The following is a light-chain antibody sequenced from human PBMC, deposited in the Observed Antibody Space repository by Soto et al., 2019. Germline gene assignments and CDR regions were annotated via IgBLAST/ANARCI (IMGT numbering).Light chain of an antibody. CDR1: QRISSW. J-gene: IGKJ1*01. Sequence: DIQMTQSPSTLAASVGDRVTITCRASQRISSWLAWYQQKPGKAPKLLIYDASSLESGDTSRFSGSGSGTELTLTISSLQPDDFATYYYQQYNSWTFGQGTKVEIK. V-gene: IGKV1-5*01. CDR2: DAS. CDR3: QQYNSWT.